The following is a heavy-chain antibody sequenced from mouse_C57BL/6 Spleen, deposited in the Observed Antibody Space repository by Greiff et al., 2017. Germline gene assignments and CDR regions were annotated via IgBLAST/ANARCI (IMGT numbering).Heavy chain of an antibody. V-gene: IGHV1-7*01. CDR3: ASSAYCNYWYFDV. D-gene: IGHD6-5*01. CDR2: INPSSGYT. Sequence: VQLQQSGAELAKPGASVKLSCKASGYTFTSYWMHWVKQRPGQGLEWIGYINPSSGYTKYNQKFKDKATLTADKSSSTAYMQLSSLTYEDSAVYYCASSAYCNYWYFDVWGTGTTVTVSS. CDR1: GYTFTSYW. J-gene: IGHJ1*03.